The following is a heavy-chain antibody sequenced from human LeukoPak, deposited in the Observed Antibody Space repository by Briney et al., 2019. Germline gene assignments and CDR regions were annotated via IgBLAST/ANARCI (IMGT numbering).Heavy chain of an antibody. Sequence: GGSLRLSCAASGFTFDDYAMHWVRQAPGKGLEWVSGISWNSGSIGYADSVKGRFTISRDNAKNSLYLQMNSLRAEDTALYYCAKEGPQNWGQGTLVTISS. CDR1: GFTFDDYA. J-gene: IGHJ4*02. V-gene: IGHV3-9*01. CDR2: ISWNSGSI. CDR3: AKEGPQN.